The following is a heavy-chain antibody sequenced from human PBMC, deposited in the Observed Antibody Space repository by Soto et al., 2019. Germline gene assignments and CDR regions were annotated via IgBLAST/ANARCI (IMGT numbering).Heavy chain of an antibody. CDR3: AKTLVWYYFDY. D-gene: IGHD3-10*01. CDR1: GFTFSSYA. CDR2: IGGSGGST. Sequence: GGSLRLSWGAAGFTFSSYAMSWVRQAPGKGLEWVSAIGGSGGSTYYADSVKGRFTISRDNSKNTLYLQMNSLRAEDTAVYYCAKTLVWYYFDYWGQGTLVTVSS. J-gene: IGHJ4*02. V-gene: IGHV3-23*01.